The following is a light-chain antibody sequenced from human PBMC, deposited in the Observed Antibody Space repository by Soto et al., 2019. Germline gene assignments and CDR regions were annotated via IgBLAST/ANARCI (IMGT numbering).Light chain of an antibody. CDR1: QSLVHSNGYNY. Sequence: DIVVTQSPLSLPVTPGEPASISCRASQSLVHSNGYNYLDWYLQKPGQSPQLLIYMGSYRAYGGPDRFSGSGSGTDFTLKISRVEAEDVGVYYCIQTLQSRTFGQGTKLEIK. CDR2: MGS. CDR3: IQTLQSRT. V-gene: IGKV2-28*01. J-gene: IGKJ2*01.